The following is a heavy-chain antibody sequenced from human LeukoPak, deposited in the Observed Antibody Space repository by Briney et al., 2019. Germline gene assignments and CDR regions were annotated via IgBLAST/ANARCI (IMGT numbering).Heavy chain of an antibody. J-gene: IGHJ6*02. CDR3: ARIYCYDSSGPAPYYYYYYGMDV. CDR2: IIPILGIA. Sequence: SVKVSCKASGGTFSSYAISWVRQAPGQGLEWMGRIIPILGIANYAQKFQGRVTITADKSTSTAYMELSSLRSEDTAVYYRARIYCYDSSGPAPYYYYYYGMDVWGQGTTVTVSS. V-gene: IGHV1-69*04. CDR1: GGTFSSYA. D-gene: IGHD3-22*01.